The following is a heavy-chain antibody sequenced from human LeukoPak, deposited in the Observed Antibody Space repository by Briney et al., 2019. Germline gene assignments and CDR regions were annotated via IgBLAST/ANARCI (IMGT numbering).Heavy chain of an antibody. J-gene: IGHJ5*02. D-gene: IGHD3-10*01. CDR1: GGSFSGYY. CDR2: INHSGST. Sequence: SETLSLTCAVYGGSFSGYYWSWIRQPPGKGLEWIGEINHSGSTNYNPSLKSRVTISVDTSKNQFSLKLSSVTAADTAVYYCARAYYYGSGSWNWFDPWGQGTLVTVSS. V-gene: IGHV4-34*01. CDR3: ARAYYYGSGSWNWFDP.